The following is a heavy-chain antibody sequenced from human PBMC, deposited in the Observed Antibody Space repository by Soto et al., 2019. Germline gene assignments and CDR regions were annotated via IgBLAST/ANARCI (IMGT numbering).Heavy chain of an antibody. CDR1: GYTFTTYG. Sequence: QVHLVQSGAEVKKPGASVKVSCKGSGYTFTTYGITWVRQAPGQGLEWMGWISAHNGNTNYAQKLQGRVTVTRDTSTSTAYMELRGLISVYTAVYYCARGRYGDYWGQGSLVTVSS. V-gene: IGHV1-18*01. D-gene: IGHD1-1*01. CDR3: ARGRYGDY. CDR2: ISAHNGNT. J-gene: IGHJ4*02.